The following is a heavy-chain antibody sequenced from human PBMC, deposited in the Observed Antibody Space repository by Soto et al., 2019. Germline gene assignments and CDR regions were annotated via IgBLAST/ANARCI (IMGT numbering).Heavy chain of an antibody. CDR2: TYYGASS. J-gene: IGHJ4*02. V-gene: IGHV4-38-2*01. CDR1: GYSISGGYY. D-gene: IGHD6-13*01. CDR3: VRVAGSASWYETDS. Sequence: SETLSLTCSVSGYSISGGYYWGWIRQPPGKGLEWLGTTYYGASSYYNPSLRSRITILLDASTNQLSLKLSSVTAADTAVYFCVRVAGSASWYETDSWGQGILVTV.